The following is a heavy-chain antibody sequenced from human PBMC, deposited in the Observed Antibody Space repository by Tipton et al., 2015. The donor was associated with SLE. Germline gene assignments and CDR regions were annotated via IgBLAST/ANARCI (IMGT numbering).Heavy chain of an antibody. J-gene: IGHJ4*02. V-gene: IGHV5-51*01. CDR3: VRQPYFSSSNCYDPLGALDY. Sequence: QLVQSGAEVKQPWESLKISCKGSGYTFTTYWIGWVRQMPGKGLEWMGVIYPGDSDTRYSPPFQGQVTISADKSISTAYLQWSSLRASDSAMYYCVRQPYFSSSNCYDPLGALDYWGQGTLVTVSS. CDR1: GYTFTTYW. D-gene: IGHD2-2*01. CDR2: IYPGDSDT.